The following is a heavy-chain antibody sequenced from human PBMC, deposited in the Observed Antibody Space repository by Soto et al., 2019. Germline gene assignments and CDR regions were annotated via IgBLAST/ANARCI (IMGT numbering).Heavy chain of an antibody. CDR2: IWYDGSYK. V-gene: IGHV3-33*01. CDR3: ARQNTVSYYFDS. CDR1: GFSFNNHG. D-gene: IGHD4-17*01. Sequence: QVQLAESGGGVVQPGRSLRLSCAASGFSFNNHGMHWVRQAPGKGLEWVAVIWYDGSYKYYPDSVKGRFTISRDNSKNTLSLQMNSLRAEETALYYCARQNTVSYYFDSWGQGTLVNVSS. J-gene: IGHJ4*02.